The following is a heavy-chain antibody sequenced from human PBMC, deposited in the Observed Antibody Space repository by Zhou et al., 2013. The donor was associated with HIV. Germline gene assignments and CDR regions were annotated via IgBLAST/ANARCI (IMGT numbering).Heavy chain of an antibody. CDR1: GYTFMNYH. V-gene: IGHV1-46*01. D-gene: IGHD3-22*01. CDR3: AMGNYDSSGYYYRGPFDY. J-gene: IGHJ4*02. Sequence: QVQLVQSESEVKKPGASVKLSCTTSGYTFMNYHLHWLRQAPGQGLELMGTINPNGGTTASIEKFKARVVMTRNTVTNTFYLFLDNLKPDDTAVYYCAMGNYDSSGYYYRGPFDYWGQGTLVTVSS. CDR2: INPNGGTT.